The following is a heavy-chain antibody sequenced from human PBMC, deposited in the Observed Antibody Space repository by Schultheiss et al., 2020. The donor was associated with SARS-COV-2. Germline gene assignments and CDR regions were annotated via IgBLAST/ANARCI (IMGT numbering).Heavy chain of an antibody. Sequence: GGSLRLSCAASDFTFSNYAMHWVRQAPGKGLEWVAAIGHDGTNAYHAESVKGRFTISRDNSENTLFLQMNSLTTEDTAVYYCAKYCGGDCYYFDYWGQGTLVTVSS. V-gene: IGHV3-30*04. CDR3: AKYCGGDCYYFDY. J-gene: IGHJ4*02. CDR2: IGHDGTNA. D-gene: IGHD2-21*02. CDR1: DFTFSNYA.